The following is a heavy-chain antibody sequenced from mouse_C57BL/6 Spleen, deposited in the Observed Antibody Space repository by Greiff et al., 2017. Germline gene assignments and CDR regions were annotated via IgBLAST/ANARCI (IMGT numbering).Heavy chain of an antibody. Sequence: EVKLVESGEGLVKPGGSLKLSCAASGFTFSSYAMSWVRQTPEKRLEWVAYISSGGDYIYYADTVKGRFPISRDNARNTLYLQMSSLKSEDTDMYYCTREGGYSFDYWGQGTTLTVSS. D-gene: IGHD2-3*01. CDR2: ISSGGDYI. V-gene: IGHV5-9-1*02. J-gene: IGHJ2*01. CDR3: TREGGYSFDY. CDR1: GFTFSSYA.